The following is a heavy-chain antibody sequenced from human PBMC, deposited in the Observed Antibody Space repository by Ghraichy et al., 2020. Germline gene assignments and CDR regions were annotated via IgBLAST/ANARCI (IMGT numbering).Heavy chain of an antibody. CDR3: SRKDFFNSGTYYIPFFDS. V-gene: IGHV3-48*02. D-gene: IGHD3-10*01. CDR1: GFTFSTYT. CDR2: ISSSSGSI. Sequence: GGSLRLSCAPSGFTFSTYTMGWVRQAPGKGLEWVSSISSSSGSIFYADSVKGRFTISRDNAKNSLYLQMNSLRDEDTAVYFCSRKDFFNSGTYYIPFFDSWGQGTLVTVSS. J-gene: IGHJ4*02.